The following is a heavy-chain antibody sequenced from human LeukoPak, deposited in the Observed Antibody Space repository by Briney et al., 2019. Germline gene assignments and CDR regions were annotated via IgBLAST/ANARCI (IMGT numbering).Heavy chain of an antibody. CDR1: GGTFSSYA. J-gene: IGHJ6*03. V-gene: IGHV1-69*13. CDR3: ARGPYGDYYYYYMDV. Sequence: SVKVSCKASGGTFSSYAISWVRQAPGQGLEWMGGIIPIFGTANYAQKFQGRVTITADESTSTAYMELSSLRSEDTAVYYCARGPYGDYYYYYMDVWGKGTTLTISS. CDR2: IIPIFGTA. D-gene: IGHD4-17*01.